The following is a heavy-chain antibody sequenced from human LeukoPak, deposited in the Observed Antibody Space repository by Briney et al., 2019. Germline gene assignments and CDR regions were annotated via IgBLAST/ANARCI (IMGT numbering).Heavy chain of an antibody. V-gene: IGHV3-33*01. J-gene: IGHJ4*02. D-gene: IGHD4-17*01. CDR1: GFTFSSYG. CDR3: ARVGPRSYGDYYYDY. CDR2: IWYDGSNK. Sequence: GGSLRLSCAASGFTFSSYGMHWVRQAPGKGLEWVAVIWYDGSNKYYADSVKGRFTISRDNSKNTLYLQMNSPRAEDTAVYYCARVGPRSYGDYYYDYWGQGTLVTVSS.